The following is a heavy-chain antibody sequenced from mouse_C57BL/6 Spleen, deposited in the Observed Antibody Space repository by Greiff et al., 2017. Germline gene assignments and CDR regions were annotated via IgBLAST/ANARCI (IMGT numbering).Heavy chain of an antibody. J-gene: IGHJ2*01. V-gene: IGHV1-82*01. D-gene: IGHD3-3*01. CDR1: GYAFSSSW. Sequence: QVHVKQSGPELVKPGASVKISCKASGYAFSSSWMNWVKQRPGKGLEWIGRIYPGDGDTNYNGKFKGKATLTADKSSSTAYMQLSSLTSEDSAVYFCATWDRDYFDYWGQGTTLTVSS. CDR3: ATWDRDYFDY. CDR2: IYPGDGDT.